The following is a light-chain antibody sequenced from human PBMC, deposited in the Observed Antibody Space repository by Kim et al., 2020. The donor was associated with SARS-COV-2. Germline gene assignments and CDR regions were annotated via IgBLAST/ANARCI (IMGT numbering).Light chain of an antibody. Sequence: DIHMTQSPSSLSASLGDTVTITCRSSQTIAAYLNWYQQRPGKPPKLLIFASSSLQNGVPSRFSGSGSETDFTLTISSLQPEDFATYNCQQNYRIPLTFGQGARLEIK. CDR2: ASS. V-gene: IGKV1-39*01. J-gene: IGKJ5*01. CDR3: QQNYRIPLT. CDR1: QTIAAY.